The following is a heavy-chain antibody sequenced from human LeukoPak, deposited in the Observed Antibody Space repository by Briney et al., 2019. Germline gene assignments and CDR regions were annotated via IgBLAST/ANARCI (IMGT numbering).Heavy chain of an antibody. Sequence: PGGSPRLSCAASGFTFSSYSMNWVRQAPGKGLEWVSYISSSSSTIYYADSVKGRFTISRDNAKNSLYLQMNSLRAEDTAVYYCARFRSGSYFDYWGQGTLVTVSS. CDR2: ISSSSSTI. CDR3: ARFRSGSYFDY. V-gene: IGHV3-48*01. J-gene: IGHJ4*02. D-gene: IGHD1-26*01. CDR1: GFTFSSYS.